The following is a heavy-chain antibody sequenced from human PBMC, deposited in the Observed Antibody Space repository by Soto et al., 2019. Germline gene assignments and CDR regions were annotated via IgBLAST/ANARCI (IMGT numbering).Heavy chain of an antibody. Sequence: GESLKISCNASGYSFASYWISWARQVPGKGLEWMANIDPTDSSTNYSPSFQGHVTISADKSITTAYLQWSSLRASDTAIYYCARRYTGYDFWGQGTLVTVSS. CDR2: IDPTDSST. D-gene: IGHD5-18*01. V-gene: IGHV5-10-1*01. J-gene: IGHJ4*02. CDR3: ARRYTGYDF. CDR1: GYSFASYW.